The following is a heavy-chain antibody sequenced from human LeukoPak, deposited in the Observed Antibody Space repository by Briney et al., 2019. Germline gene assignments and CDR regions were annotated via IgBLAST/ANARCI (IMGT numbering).Heavy chain of an antibody. CDR1: GYTFTRYY. D-gene: IGHD3-22*01. V-gene: IGHV1-46*01. Sequence: ASVKVSCKAFGYTFTRYYMHWVRQAPGQGPEWMGVINPSGGSTIYAQKFQGRVTMTTDTSTSTAYMELRSLRSDDTAVYYCARDFFPTYYYDSSGYLGGAFDIWGQGTMVTVSS. CDR3: ARDFFPTYYYDSSGYLGGAFDI. J-gene: IGHJ3*02. CDR2: INPSGGST.